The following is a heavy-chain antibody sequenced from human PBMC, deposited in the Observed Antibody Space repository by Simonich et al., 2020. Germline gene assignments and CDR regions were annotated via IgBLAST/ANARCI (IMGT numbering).Heavy chain of an antibody. V-gene: IGHV3-7*01. CDR3: ARDGLGTAYYYYMDV. Sequence: EVQLVESGGGLVQPGGSLRLSCAASGFTFSSYWLSWVRQGPGKGLEWVAKIKQDGSEKYYVDSVKGRFTISRENAKNSLYLQMNSLRAEDTAVYYCARDGLGTAYYYYMDVWGKGTTVTVSS. D-gene: IGHD7-27*01. CDR1: GFTFSSYW. CDR2: IKQDGSEK. J-gene: IGHJ6*03.